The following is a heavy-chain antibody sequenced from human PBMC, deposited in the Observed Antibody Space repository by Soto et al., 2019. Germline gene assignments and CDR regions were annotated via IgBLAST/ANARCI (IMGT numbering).Heavy chain of an antibody. Sequence: SVKVSCKASGGTFSNHLISWVRQAPGQGLEWMGTFIPLFGILNYAQKLQGRVTISADKSTSTAYMELSSLRSDDTAVYYCASGSLYGSGSYPVDYWGQGTLVTVSS. J-gene: IGHJ4*01. D-gene: IGHD3-10*01. CDR2: FIPLFGIL. CDR3: ASGSLYGSGSYPVDY. V-gene: IGHV1-69*02. CDR1: GGTFSNHL.